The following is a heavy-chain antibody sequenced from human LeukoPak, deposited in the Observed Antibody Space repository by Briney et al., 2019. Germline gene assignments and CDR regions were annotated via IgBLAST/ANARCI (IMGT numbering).Heavy chain of an antibody. CDR2: ISYGGNT. CDR1: VGPINSFD. J-gene: IGHJ4*02. D-gene: IGHD1-26*01. Sequence: SDTLALTCTVWVGPINSFDWRWIREPPERGLEWLGYISYGGNTNCNPSLKSRVTISLDTSKTQFFLKLISVTAADTALYYCARGNGIWGQGILFTVSS. CDR3: ARGNGI. V-gene: IGHV4-59*07.